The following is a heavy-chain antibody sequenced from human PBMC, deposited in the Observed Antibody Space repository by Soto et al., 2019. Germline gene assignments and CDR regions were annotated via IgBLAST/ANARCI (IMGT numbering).Heavy chain of an antibody. Sequence: GGSLRHSCEASGFTFSTYGMHWIRQAPGKGLEWVAVISYDGSNKYYADSVKGRFTISRDNSKNTLYLQMNSLRAEDTAVYYCAKDWEATGTTYYFDYWGQGT. CDR3: AKDWEATGTTYYFDY. J-gene: IGHJ4*02. CDR2: ISYDGSNK. D-gene: IGHD1-1*01. V-gene: IGHV3-30*18. CDR1: GFTFSTYG.